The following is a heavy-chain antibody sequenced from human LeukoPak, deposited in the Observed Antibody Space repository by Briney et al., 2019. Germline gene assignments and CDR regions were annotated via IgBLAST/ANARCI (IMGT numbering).Heavy chain of an antibody. J-gene: IGHJ4*02. Sequence: SETLSLPCTVSGGSISSYYWTWIRKPAGKGLDWIGRVSSSGTTNYNPSLKSRVTISVDTSKNQFSLNLTSVTAADTAVYYCARDANARAWDYWGQGTLVTVSS. D-gene: IGHD1-1*01. CDR3: ARDANARAWDY. CDR2: VSSSGTT. CDR1: GGSISSYY. V-gene: IGHV4-4*07.